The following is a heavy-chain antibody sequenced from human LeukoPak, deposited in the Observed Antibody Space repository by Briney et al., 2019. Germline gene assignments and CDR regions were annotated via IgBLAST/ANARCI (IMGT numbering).Heavy chain of an antibody. Sequence: SETLSLTCTVSGGSISSGGYYWSWIRQHPGKGLEWIGYIYYSGSTYYNPSLKSRVTISVDTSKNQFSLKLSSVTAADTAVYYCARERRPTYYDFWSGYYIWGQGTLVTVSS. CDR3: ARERRPTYYDFWSGYYI. CDR2: IYYSGST. V-gene: IGHV4-31*03. D-gene: IGHD3-3*01. J-gene: IGHJ4*02. CDR1: GGSISSGGYY.